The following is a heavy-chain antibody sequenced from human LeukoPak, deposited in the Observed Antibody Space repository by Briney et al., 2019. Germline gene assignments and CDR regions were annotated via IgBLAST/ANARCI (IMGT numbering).Heavy chain of an antibody. CDR3: AKYLFPTLTGIDY. CDR1: GFTFTNYG. Sequence: GGSLRLSCTASGFTFTNYGIHWVRQAPGKGPEWVGLISYDGSIKYYADSVKGRFTISRDNSKNTLYLQMNSLRPEDTAVYNCAKYLFPTLTGIDYWGQGTLVTVSS. V-gene: IGHV3-30*18. J-gene: IGHJ4*02. CDR2: ISYDGSIK. D-gene: IGHD3-9*01.